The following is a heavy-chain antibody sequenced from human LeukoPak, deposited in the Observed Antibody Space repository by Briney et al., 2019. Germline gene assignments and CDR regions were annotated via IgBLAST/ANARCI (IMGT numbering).Heavy chain of an antibody. D-gene: IGHD2-2*02. CDR3: ARSPPYCSSTSCYIGWDNWFDP. V-gene: IGHV4-61*08. CDR1: GGSISSGDYY. J-gene: IGHJ5*02. CDR2: IYYSGST. Sequence: SETLSLTCTVSGGSISSGDYYWSWIRQPPGKGLEWIGYIYYSGSTNYNPSLKSRVTISVDTSKNQFSLKLSSVTAADTAVYYCARSPPYCSSTSCYIGWDNWFDPWGQGTLVTVSS.